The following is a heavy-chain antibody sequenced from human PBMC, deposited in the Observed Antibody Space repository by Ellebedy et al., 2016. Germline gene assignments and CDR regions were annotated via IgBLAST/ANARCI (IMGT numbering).Heavy chain of an antibody. J-gene: IGHJ6*03. CDR1: GASISTYW. CDR3: AREGYCSSGSCYSIDYYYMDV. D-gene: IGHD2-2*01. CDR2: ISNSGHT. V-gene: IGHV4-59*12. Sequence: SETLSLTCTVSGASISTYWWNWIRQPPGKGLEWIGYISNSGHTKYNPSLQSRVTTSADTYKNQFSLKLSYVTAADTAMYYCAREGYCSSGSCYSIDYYYMDVWGKGTTVTVSS.